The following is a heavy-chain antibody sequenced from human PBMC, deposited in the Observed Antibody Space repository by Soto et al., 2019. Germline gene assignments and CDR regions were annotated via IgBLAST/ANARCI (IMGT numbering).Heavy chain of an antibody. D-gene: IGHD1-26*01. CDR3: AREGLVGTPRYFDS. V-gene: IGHV3-30-3*01. CDR1: GFTFSTYA. Sequence: GGSLRLSCAASGFTFSTYAMHWVRQAPGKGLEWVTVISNDGGLKFYTDSVKGRFTISRDNVNNILFLQMYSLTAEDTAVYYCAREGLVGTPRYFDSWGRGILVTVSS. CDR2: ISNDGGLK. J-gene: IGHJ4*02.